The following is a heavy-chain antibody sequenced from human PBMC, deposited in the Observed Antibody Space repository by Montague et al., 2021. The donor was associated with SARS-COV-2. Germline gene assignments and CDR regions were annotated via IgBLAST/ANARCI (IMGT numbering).Heavy chain of an antibody. CDR1: GFTFSSYA. V-gene: IGHV3-23*01. J-gene: IGHJ4*02. D-gene: IGHD3-10*01. CDR2: ISGSGGST. CDR3: AKDALLLWFGELSRFNERYYFDY. Sequence: SLRLSCSASGFTFSSYAMSWVRQAPGKGLEWVSAISGSGGSTYYXDSVKGRFTTSRDNSKNTLYLQMNSLRAEDTAVYYCAKDALLLWFGELSRFNERYYFDYWGQGTLVTVSS.